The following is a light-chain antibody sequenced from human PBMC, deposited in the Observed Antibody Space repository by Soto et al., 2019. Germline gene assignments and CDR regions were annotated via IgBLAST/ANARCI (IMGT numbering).Light chain of an antibody. CDR1: QSISSN. V-gene: IGKV3-20*01. Sequence: EIVLTQSPGTLSLSPGKRATLSCRASQSISSNLAWYRHRPGQAPRLLIYGASNRATGIPDRFSGSGSGTDFTLTISRLEPEDVAVYYCQQYGSSPLTFGGGTKVEIK. CDR3: QQYGSSPLT. J-gene: IGKJ4*01. CDR2: GAS.